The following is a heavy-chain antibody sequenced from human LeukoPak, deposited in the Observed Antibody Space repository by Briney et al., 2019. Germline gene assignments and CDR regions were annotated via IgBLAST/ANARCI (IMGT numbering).Heavy chain of an antibody. CDR2: ISYDGTDA. V-gene: IGHV3-30-3*01. D-gene: IGHD3-9*01. J-gene: IGHJ4*02. Sequence: GGSLSLSCVASGFTFDTFALHWVRQAPGKGLEWVAVISYDGTDAHYADSVKGRFTISRDNSKNTLSLQMNSLRPDDTAVYYCARSHYDVVTAYYKNWGQGTLVTVSS. CDR3: ARSHYDVVTAYYKN. CDR1: GFTFDTFA.